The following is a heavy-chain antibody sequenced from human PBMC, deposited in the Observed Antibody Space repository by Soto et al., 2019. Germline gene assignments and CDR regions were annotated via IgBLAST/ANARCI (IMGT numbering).Heavy chain of an antibody. D-gene: IGHD3-22*01. J-gene: IGHJ3*02. CDR3: ARDTTDSSGYYYLDAFDI. Sequence: GGSLRLSCAASGFTFSSYAMHWVRQAPGKGLEWVAVISYDGSNIFYTDSVKGRFTVSRDNAKNSLYLQMNSLRAEDTAVYYCARDTTDSSGYYYLDAFDIWGQGTMVTVSS. CDR1: GFTFSSYA. V-gene: IGHV3-30-3*01. CDR2: ISYDGSNI.